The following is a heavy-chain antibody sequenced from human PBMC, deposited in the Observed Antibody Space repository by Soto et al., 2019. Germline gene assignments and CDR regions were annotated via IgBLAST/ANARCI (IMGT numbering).Heavy chain of an antibody. CDR2: INAGNGNT. CDR1: GYTFTSYS. V-gene: IGHV1-3*01. Sequence: ASVKVSAKASGYTFTSYSMHWVPQAPGQRPEWMGWINAGNGNTKYSQKFQGRVPITRDTSASTAYMELGSLSSEDTALYYCARGKGVVGHFDWLLAPLGQGTLVTISS. D-gene: IGHD3-9*01. J-gene: IGHJ5*02. CDR3: ARGKGVVGHFDWLLAP.